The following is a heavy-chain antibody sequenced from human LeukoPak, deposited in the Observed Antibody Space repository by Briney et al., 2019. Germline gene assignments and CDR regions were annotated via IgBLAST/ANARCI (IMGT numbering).Heavy chain of an antibody. V-gene: IGHV4-34*01. J-gene: IGHJ4*02. CDR3: ARGGGLFDY. CDR2: INHSGST. Sequence: PSETLSLTCAVYGGSFSGYYWSWIRQPPGKGLEWIGEINHSGSTNYNPSLKSRVTISVDTSKNQFSLKLSSMTAADTAVYYCARGGGLFDYWGQGTLVTVSS. D-gene: IGHD4-23*01. CDR1: GGSFSGYY.